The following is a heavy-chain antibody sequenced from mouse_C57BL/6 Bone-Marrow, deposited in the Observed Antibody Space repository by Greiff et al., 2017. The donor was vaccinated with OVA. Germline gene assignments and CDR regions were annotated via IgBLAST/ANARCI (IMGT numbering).Heavy chain of an antibody. J-gene: IGHJ2*01. Sequence: EVKLMESGGGLVQPGGSLKLSCAASGFTFSDYYMYWVRQTPEKRLEWVAYISNGGGSTYYPDTVKGRFTISRDNAKNTLYLQMSRLKSEDTAMYYCARHRRYYFDYWGQGTTLTVSS. CDR2: ISNGGGST. CDR1: GFTFSDYY. CDR3: ARHRRYYFDY. V-gene: IGHV5-12*01.